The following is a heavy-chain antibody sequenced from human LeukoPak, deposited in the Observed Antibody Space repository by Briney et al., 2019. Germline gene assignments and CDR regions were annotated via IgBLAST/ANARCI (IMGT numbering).Heavy chain of an antibody. Sequence: SGTLSLTCTVSGGSISSSSYYWGWIRQPPGKGLEWIGSIYYSGSTYYNPSLKSRVTISVDTSKNQFSLKLSSVTAADTAVYYCARGLYDSSGLPYFDYWGQGTLVTVSS. CDR3: ARGLYDSSGLPYFDY. V-gene: IGHV4-39*07. D-gene: IGHD3-22*01. CDR1: GGSISSSSYY. J-gene: IGHJ4*02. CDR2: IYYSGST.